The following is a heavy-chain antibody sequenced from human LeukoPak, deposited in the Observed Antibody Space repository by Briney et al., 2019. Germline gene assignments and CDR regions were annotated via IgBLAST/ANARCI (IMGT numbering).Heavy chain of an antibody. V-gene: IGHV3-30*18. J-gene: IGHJ3*02. D-gene: IGHD2-2*02. CDR3: AKSMWGVVVVPAAIPVDAFDI. CDR2: ISYDGSNK. Sequence: RRSLRLSCAASGFTFSSYGMHWVRQAPGKGLEWVAVISYDGSNKYYADSVKGRFTISRDNSKNTLYLQMNSLRAEDTAVYYCAKSMWGVVVVPAAIPVDAFDIWGQGTMVTVSS. CDR1: GFTFSSYG.